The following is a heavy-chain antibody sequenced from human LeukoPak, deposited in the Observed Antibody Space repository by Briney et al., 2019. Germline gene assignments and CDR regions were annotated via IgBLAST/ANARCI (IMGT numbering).Heavy chain of an antibody. CDR1: GDSVSTNNAG. Sequence: SQTLSLTCAISGDSVSTNNAGWNWIRQSPSRGLEWLGRTYYSSNWYKDYAVSVISRITINPDTSKNQFSLKLSSVTAADTAVYYCARRRPLRYCSGGSCYHRPNWFDPWGQGTLVTVSS. CDR2: TYYSSNWYK. V-gene: IGHV6-1*01. D-gene: IGHD2-15*01. J-gene: IGHJ5*02. CDR3: ARRRPLRYCSGGSCYHRPNWFDP.